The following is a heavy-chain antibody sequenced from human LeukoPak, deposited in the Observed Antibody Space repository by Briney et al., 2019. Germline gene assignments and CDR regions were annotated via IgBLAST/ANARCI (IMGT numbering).Heavy chain of an antibody. D-gene: IGHD3-10*01. J-gene: IGHJ4*02. CDR2: INHSGST. CDR3: ARGLRWGITMVRARTYFDY. CDR1: GGSFSGYY. V-gene: IGHV4-34*01. Sequence: SETLSLTCAVSGGSFSGYYWSWIRQPPGKGLEWIGEINHSGSTNYNPSLKSRVTISVDTSKNQFSLKLSSVTAADTAVYYCARGLRWGITMVRARTYFDYWGQGTLVTVSS.